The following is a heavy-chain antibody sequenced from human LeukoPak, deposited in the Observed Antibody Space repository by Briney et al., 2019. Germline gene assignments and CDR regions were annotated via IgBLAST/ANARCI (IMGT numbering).Heavy chain of an antibody. CDR1: GGTFNIYA. CDR2: IIPIFGTA. CDR3: ARDQGDSSSWYVWFDP. V-gene: IGHV1-69*13. D-gene: IGHD6-13*01. Sequence: SVKVSCKASGGTFNIYAISWVRQAPGQGLEWMGGIIPIFGTANYAQKFQGRVTITADESTSTAYMELSSLRSEDTAVYYCARDQGDSSSWYVWFDPWGQGTLVTVSS. J-gene: IGHJ5*02.